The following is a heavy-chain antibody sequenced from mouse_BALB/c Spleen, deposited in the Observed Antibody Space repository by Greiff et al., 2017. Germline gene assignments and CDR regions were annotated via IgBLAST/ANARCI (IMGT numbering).Heavy chain of an antibody. CDR3: ARFYYDFWYFDV. Sequence: QLQESGPELVKPGASVKMSCKASGYTFTSYVMHWVKQKPGQGLEWIGYINPYNDGTKYNEKFKGKATLTSDKSSSTAYMELSSLTSEDSAVYYCARFYYDFWYFDVWGAGTTVTVSS. CDR1: GYTFTSYV. J-gene: IGHJ1*01. V-gene: IGHV1-14*01. D-gene: IGHD2-4*01. CDR2: INPYNDGT.